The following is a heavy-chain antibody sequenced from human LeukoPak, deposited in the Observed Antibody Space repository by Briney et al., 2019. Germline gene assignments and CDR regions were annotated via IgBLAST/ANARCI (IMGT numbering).Heavy chain of an antibody. V-gene: IGHV3-53*05. CDR3: ARGYSSSWYEKGVFDY. D-gene: IGHD6-13*01. CDR2: IYSGGST. CDR1: GFTVSSNY. Sequence: TGGSLRLSCAASGFTVSSNYMTWVRQAPGKGLEWVSVIYSGGSTYYADSVKGRFTISRDNSKNTLYLQMNSLRAEDTAVYYCARGYSSSWYEKGVFDYWGQGTLVTVSS. J-gene: IGHJ4*02.